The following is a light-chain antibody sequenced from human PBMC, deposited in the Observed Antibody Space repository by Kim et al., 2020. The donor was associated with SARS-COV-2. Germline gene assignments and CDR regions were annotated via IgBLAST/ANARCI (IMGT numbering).Light chain of an antibody. CDR2: AAT. CDR1: QSINSY. V-gene: IGKV3-11*01. J-gene: IGKJ2*01. Sequence: EIVLTQSPATLSLSPGERATLSCRASQSINSYLAWYQHKPGQAPRLLIYAATNRATGIPARFSGSGSGTDFTLTISSLEPEDFAVYYCQKSTNWPRYSFGQGTKVDIK. CDR3: QKSTNWPRYS.